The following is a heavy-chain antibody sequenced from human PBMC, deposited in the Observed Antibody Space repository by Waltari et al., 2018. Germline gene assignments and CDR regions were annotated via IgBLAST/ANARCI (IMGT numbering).Heavy chain of an antibody. D-gene: IGHD3-10*01. CDR1: GLGFSGSW. CDR2: INPDGSGE. J-gene: IGHJ3*01. Sequence: EVQLLESGGGLVQPGGSLRLSCAASGLGFSGSWMTWVRQAPGKGLEWVAEINPDGSGEYYVDSVNGRFTISRDNTKNSLYLQMNSLRPDDTAVYFCARDPAFGAFDFWGQGTVVTVSS. CDR3: ARDPAFGAFDF. V-gene: IGHV3-7*01.